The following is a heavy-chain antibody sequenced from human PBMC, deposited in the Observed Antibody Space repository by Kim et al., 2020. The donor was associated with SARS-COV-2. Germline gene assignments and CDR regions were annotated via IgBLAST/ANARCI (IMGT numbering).Heavy chain of an antibody. CDR3: ARGGITIFGVVNAIDY. D-gene: IGHD3-3*01. J-gene: IGHJ4*02. Sequence: RTSRVTITGDTSKNQFSLKLSSVTAEDTAVYYCARGGITIFGVVNAIDYWGQGTLVAVSS. V-gene: IGHV4-59*09.